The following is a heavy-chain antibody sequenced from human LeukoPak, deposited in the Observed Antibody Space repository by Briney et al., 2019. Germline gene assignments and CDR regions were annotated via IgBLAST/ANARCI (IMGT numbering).Heavy chain of an antibody. Sequence: GGSLRLSCTASRFTFSTYAMSWVRQAPGKGLEWVSTISGSGDSTYYADSMKGRFTISRDNSKNTLYLQVNSLRAEDTAVYYCAKSLYYYDSTFDYWGQGTLVTVSS. D-gene: IGHD3-22*01. CDR2: ISGSGDST. CDR1: RFTFSTYA. V-gene: IGHV3-23*01. CDR3: AKSLYYYDSTFDY. J-gene: IGHJ4*02.